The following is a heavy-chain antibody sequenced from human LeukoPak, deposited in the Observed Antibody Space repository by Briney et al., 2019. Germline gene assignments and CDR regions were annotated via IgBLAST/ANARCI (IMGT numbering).Heavy chain of an antibody. CDR2: ISSSSRSYI. V-gene: IGHV3-21*01. CDR3: PRDKSSGWYDY. J-gene: IGHJ4*02. Sequence: GGSLRLSCAASGFTFSYYSMNWVRQAPGKGLEWVSSISSSSRSYIYYADSVKGRFTIPRDNAKNSLYLQMNSLRAADTAVYYCPRDKSSGWYDYWGQGTLVTVSS. D-gene: IGHD6-19*01. CDR1: GFTFSYYS.